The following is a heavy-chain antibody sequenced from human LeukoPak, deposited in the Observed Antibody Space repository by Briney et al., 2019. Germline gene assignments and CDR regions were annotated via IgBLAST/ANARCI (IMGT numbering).Heavy chain of an antibody. CDR2: IYYSGST. CDR3: ARGNYDFWSGYRYFDY. CDR1: GGSINSGSYY. D-gene: IGHD3-3*01. Sequence: SSETLSLTCTVSGGSINSGSYYWSWIRQPPGKGLEWIGYIYYSGSTYYNPSLKSRVTISVDTSKNQFSLKLSSVTAADTAVYYCARGNYDFWSGYRYFDYWGQGTLVTVSS. J-gene: IGHJ4*02. V-gene: IGHV4-30-4*08.